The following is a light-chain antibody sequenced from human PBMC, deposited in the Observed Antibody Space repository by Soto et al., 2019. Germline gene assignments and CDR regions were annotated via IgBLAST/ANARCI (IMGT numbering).Light chain of an antibody. Sequence: EVVLTQSPVTLSLSPGERATLSCRASQSFRGLLAWYQQKPGQAPRIIIFAASGRATGIPDRFSGSGSGTDFTLTISRLEPEDFAVYYCQQYGYLSWTFGQGTKVDIK. CDR2: AAS. CDR3: QQYGYLSWT. CDR1: QSFRGL. V-gene: IGKV3-20*01. J-gene: IGKJ1*01.